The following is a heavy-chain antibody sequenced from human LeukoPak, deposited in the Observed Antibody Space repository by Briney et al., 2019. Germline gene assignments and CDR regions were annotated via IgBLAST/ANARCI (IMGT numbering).Heavy chain of an antibody. J-gene: IGHJ4*02. CDR1: GDSVSSNSVT. Sequence: SQTLSLTCAISGDSVSSNSVTWNWIRQSPSRGLEWLGRTYYRSTWYNDYAVSVRGRITVNPDTSKNQFSLKLSSVTAADTAVYYCARGTPTFNYYDSSPYYSFYFDYWGQGALVTVSS. D-gene: IGHD3-22*01. V-gene: IGHV6-1*01. CDR3: ARGTPTFNYYDSSPYYSFYFDY. CDR2: TYYRSTWYN.